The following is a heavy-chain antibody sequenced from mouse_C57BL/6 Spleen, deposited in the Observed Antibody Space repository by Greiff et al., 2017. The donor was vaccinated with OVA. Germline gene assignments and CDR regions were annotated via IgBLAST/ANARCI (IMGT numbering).Heavy chain of an antibody. CDR3: ARGDYGSSYTWVAY. CDR2: IYPGSGST. V-gene: IGHV1-55*01. CDR1: GYTFTSYW. J-gene: IGHJ3*01. Sequence: VQLQQPGAELVKPGASVKLSCKASGYTFTSYWITWVQQRPGQGLEWIGDIYPGSGSTNYNEKFKSKATLTVDTSTSTAYVQHSSLTAEDSAVYDGARGDYGSSYTWVAYWGQGTLVTVSA. D-gene: IGHD1-1*01.